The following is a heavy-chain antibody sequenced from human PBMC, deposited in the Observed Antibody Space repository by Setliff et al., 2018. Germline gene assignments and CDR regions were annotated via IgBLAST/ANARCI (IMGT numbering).Heavy chain of an antibody. V-gene: IGHV4-61*09. D-gene: IGHD3-22*01. CDR1: GDSISSRRSY. CDR2: IYTSWST. J-gene: IGHJ5*02. CDR3: ARAHTWSLPNDNSGYPGWFDP. Sequence: PSETLSLTCTVSGDSISSRRSYWGWFRQPAGKGLEWIGHIYTSWSTNYNPSLKSRVTMSVDTSKNHASLKLSSVTAADTAVYYCARAHTWSLPNDNSGYPGWFDPWGQGTLVTVSS.